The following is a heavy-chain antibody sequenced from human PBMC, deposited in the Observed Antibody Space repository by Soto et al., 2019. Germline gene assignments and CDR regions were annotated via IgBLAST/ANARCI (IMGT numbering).Heavy chain of an antibody. D-gene: IGHD2-2*01. V-gene: IGHV4-34*01. CDR1: GGSFSGYY. CDR2: INHSGST. CDR3: ARKVSMTQLYYYGMDV. Sequence: SETLSLTCAVYGGSFSGYYWSWIRQPPGKGLEWIGEINHSGSTNYNPSLKSRVTISVDTSKNQFSLKLSSVTAADTAVYYCARKVSMTQLYYYGMDVWGQGTTVTVSS. J-gene: IGHJ6*02.